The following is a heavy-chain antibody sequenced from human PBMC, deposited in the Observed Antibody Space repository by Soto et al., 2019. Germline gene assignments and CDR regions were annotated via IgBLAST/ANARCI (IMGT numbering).Heavy chain of an antibody. CDR3: ARTYCSSTSCYDWFDP. Sequence: QVQLVQSGAEVKKPGASVKVSCKASGYTFTSYDINWVRQATGQGLEWMGWMNPNSGNTGYAQKFRGRVTMTRNTSISTAYMELSSLRSEDTAVYYCARTYCSSTSCYDWFDPWGQGTLVTVSS. D-gene: IGHD2-2*01. V-gene: IGHV1-8*01. J-gene: IGHJ5*02. CDR1: GYTFTSYD. CDR2: MNPNSGNT.